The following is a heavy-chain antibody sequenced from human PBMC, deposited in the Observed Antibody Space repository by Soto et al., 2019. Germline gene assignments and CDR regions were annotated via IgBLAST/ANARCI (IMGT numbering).Heavy chain of an antibody. CDR3: ARDPDYGDYQNNSEFDY. CDR2: IIPIFGTA. CDR1: GGTFSSYV. D-gene: IGHD4-17*01. V-gene: IGHV1-69*06. Sequence: QVQLVQSGAEVKKPGSSVKVSCKASGGTFSSYVISWVRQAPGQGLEWMGGIIPIFGTANYAQKFQGRVTIIADKSASTAYMEMSSLRSEVTAVYYCARDPDYGDYQNNSEFDYWGQGTLVTVSS. J-gene: IGHJ4*02.